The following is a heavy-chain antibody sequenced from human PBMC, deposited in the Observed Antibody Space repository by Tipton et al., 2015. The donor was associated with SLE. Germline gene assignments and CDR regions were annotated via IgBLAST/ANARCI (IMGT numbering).Heavy chain of an antibody. CDR1: GFTFSSYE. CDR3: ARDHGRAVAGSYFDY. J-gene: IGHJ4*02. CDR2: ISSSGSTI. V-gene: IGHV3-48*03. Sequence: SLRLSCAASGFTFSSYEMNWVRQAPGKGLEWVSYISSSGSTIYYADSVKGRFTISRDNAKNSLYLQMNSLRSEDTAVYYCARDHGRAVAGSYFDYWGQGTLVTVSS. D-gene: IGHD6-19*01.